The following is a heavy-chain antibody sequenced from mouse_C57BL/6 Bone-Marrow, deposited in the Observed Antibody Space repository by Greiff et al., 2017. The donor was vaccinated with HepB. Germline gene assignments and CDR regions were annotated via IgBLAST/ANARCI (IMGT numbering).Heavy chain of an antibody. D-gene: IGHD2-14*01. CDR3: ARNYYRPMDY. Sequence: EVMLVESGGDLVKPGGSLKLSCAASGFTFSSYGMSWVRQTPDKRLEWVATISSGGSYTYYPDSVKGRFTISRDNAKNTLYLQMSSLKSEDTAMYYCARNYYRPMDYWGQGTSVTVSS. CDR2: ISSGGSYT. V-gene: IGHV5-6*01. J-gene: IGHJ4*01. CDR1: GFTFSSYG.